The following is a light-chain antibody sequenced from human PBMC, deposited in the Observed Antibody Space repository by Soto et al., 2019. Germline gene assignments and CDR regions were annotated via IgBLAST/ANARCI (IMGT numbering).Light chain of an antibody. CDR3: QQYDTYPLT. Sequence: DVQMTQSPSCLSSSVGDRVTITCRASQSINNWLAWYQQKPGKAPKFLIYDASTLETGVPSRFSGSASGTEFTLTISGLQPEDVASYYCQQYDTYPLTFGGGTRVDLK. V-gene: IGKV1-5*01. CDR2: DAS. CDR1: QSINNW. J-gene: IGKJ4*01.